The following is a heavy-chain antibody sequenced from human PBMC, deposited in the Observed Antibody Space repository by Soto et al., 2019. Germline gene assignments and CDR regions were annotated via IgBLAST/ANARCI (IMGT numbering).Heavy chain of an antibody. CDR2: IIPIFGTA. J-gene: IGHJ3*02. CDR3: ARSPGGGVVVVVAATWVYDAFDI. Sequence: ASVKVSCKASGGTFSSYAISWVRQAPGQGLEWMGGIIPIFGTANYAQKFQGRVAITADESTSTAYMELSSLRSEDTAVYYCARSPGGGVVVVVAATWVYDAFDIWGQGTMVTVSS. CDR1: GGTFSSYA. V-gene: IGHV1-69*13. D-gene: IGHD2-15*01.